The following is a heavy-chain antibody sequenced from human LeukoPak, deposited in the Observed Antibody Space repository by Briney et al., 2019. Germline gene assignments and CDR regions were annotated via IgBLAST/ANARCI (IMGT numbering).Heavy chain of an antibody. D-gene: IGHD3-22*01. CDR2: ISYDGSNK. Sequence: PGGSLRLSCAASGFTFSSYWMSWVRQAPGKGLEWVAVISYDGSNKFYADSVRGRFTISRDNSKNTLFLQMNSLRPEDTAVYYCARGPYYYDSSGYYGRVANWFDPWGQGTLVTVSS. CDR1: GFTFSSYW. V-gene: IGHV3-30*03. CDR3: ARGPYYYDSSGYYGRVANWFDP. J-gene: IGHJ5*02.